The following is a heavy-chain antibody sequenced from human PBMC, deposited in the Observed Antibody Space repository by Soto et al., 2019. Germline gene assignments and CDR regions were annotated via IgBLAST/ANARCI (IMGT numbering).Heavy chain of an antibody. Sequence: EVQLLESGGGLVQPGGSLRLSCAAPGFTFSSYAMSWVRQAPGKGLEWVSAISGSGGSTYYADSVKGRFTISRDNSKNTLYLQMNSLRAEDTAVYYCAKGGEGEVGALYYGMDVWGQGTTVTVSS. V-gene: IGHV3-23*01. D-gene: IGHD3-10*01. CDR1: GFTFSSYA. CDR3: AKGGEGEVGALYYGMDV. CDR2: ISGSGGST. J-gene: IGHJ6*02.